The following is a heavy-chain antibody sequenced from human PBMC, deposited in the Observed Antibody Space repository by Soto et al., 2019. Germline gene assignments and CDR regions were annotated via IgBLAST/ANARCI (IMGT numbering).Heavy chain of an antibody. D-gene: IGHD3-9*01. CDR3: TTAGPCYDIWLIDY. CDR1: GFTFSNAW. V-gene: IGHV3-15*01. J-gene: IGHJ4*02. Sequence: EVQLVESGGGLVKPGGSLRLSCAASGFTFSNAWMSWVRQAPGKGLEWVGRIKSKTDGGTTDYAAPVKGRFTIPRXDXXITRYLQMNSLKTEDTAVYYCTTAGPCYDIWLIDYWGQGTVVTFSS. CDR2: IKSKTDGGTT.